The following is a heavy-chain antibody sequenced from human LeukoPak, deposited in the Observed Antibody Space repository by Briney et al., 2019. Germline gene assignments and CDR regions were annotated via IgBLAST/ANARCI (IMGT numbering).Heavy chain of an antibody. CDR2: FDPEDGET. V-gene: IGHV1-24*01. CDR3: ATGYSHGTPLDY. Sequence: ASVKVSCKVSGYTLTELSMHWVRQAPGKGLEWMGGFDPEDGETIYAQKFQGRVTMTEDTSTDTAYMELSSLRSGDTAVYYCATGYSHGTPLDYWGQGTLVTVSS. J-gene: IGHJ4*02. CDR1: GYTLTELS. D-gene: IGHD1-26*01.